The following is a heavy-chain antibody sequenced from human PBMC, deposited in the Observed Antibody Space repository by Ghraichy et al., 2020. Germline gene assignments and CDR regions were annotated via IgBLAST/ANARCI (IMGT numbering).Heavy chain of an antibody. J-gene: IGHJ4*02. V-gene: IGHV3-53*01. D-gene: IGHD4-11*01. CDR1: GFTVSSDY. Sequence: GGSLRLSCAASGFTVSSDYMNWVRQALGRGLEWVSTICSDVDGCGTKYADSVKGRFTISRDNSKNTLDLQMNYLRAEDTAVYYCVRHDYLENWGQGTLVTVSS. CDR3: VRHDYLEN. CDR2: ICSDVDGCGT.